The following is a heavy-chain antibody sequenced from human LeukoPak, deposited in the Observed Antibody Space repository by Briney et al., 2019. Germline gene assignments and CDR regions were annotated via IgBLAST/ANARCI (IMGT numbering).Heavy chain of an antibody. CDR3: ARHAEYNSGWHFYLDH. V-gene: IGHV4-39*01. CDR1: GVSTTNGIYY. CDR2: VHNVGST. D-gene: IGHD6-19*01. Sequence: SETLSLTCTVSGVSTTNGIYYWAWIRQPPGKGLEWIGSVHNVGSTYYNLSLRSRVTMSIDTSKNQFSLRLNSVTAADTAVYYCARHAEYNSGWHFYLDHWGQGILVIVSS. J-gene: IGHJ4*02.